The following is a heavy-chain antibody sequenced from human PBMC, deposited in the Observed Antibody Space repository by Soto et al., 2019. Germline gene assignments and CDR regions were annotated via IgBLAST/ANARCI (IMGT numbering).Heavy chain of an antibody. D-gene: IGHD5-18*01. V-gene: IGHV3-48*01. CDR2: IARLSTNI. J-gene: IGHJ4*02. Sequence: EVQLVESGGGLVPPGGSLRLSCAASGFTFSDYSINWVRQAPGKGPEWIAYIARLSTNIHYADSVEGRFTISRDNDRNSLYLQMNSLRAEDTAVYYCALNRFTYAYRSSFDRWGQGTQVTVSS. CDR3: ALNRFTYAYRSSFDR. CDR1: GFTFSDYS.